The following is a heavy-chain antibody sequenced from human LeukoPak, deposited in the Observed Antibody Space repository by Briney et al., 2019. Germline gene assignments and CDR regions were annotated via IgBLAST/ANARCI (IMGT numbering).Heavy chain of an antibody. Sequence: PGGSLRLSCAASGFTCSDYYMSWIRQAPGKGLEGVSVIYSGGSTYYADSVKGRFTISRDNSKNTLYLQMNSLRAEDTAVYDCARAQDWGEGTLVTVSS. J-gene: IGHJ4*02. CDR3: ARAQD. CDR2: IYSGGST. CDR1: GFTCSDYY. V-gene: IGHV3-66*01.